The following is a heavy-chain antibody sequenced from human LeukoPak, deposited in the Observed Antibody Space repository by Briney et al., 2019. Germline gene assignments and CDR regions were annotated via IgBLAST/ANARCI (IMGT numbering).Heavy chain of an antibody. D-gene: IGHD3-3*02. Sequence: ASVKVSCKTSGYTFTVYYLHWVRQAPGQGPEWMGWINPNSGVTNYAQRFLGRVTITRDTSISTTYMELSRLRSDDTAVYYCARAHFWSGYTPLDVWGQGTTVTVSS. V-gene: IGHV1-2*02. CDR1: GYTFTVYY. J-gene: IGHJ6*02. CDR2: INPNSGVT. CDR3: ARAHFWSGYTPLDV.